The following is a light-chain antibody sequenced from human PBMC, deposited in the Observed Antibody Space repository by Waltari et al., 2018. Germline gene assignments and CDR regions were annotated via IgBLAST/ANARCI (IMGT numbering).Light chain of an antibody. J-gene: IGKJ2*01. CDR3: RQSSSAPDT. CDR2: DAS. V-gene: IGKV1-39*01. Sequence: DIQMTQSPSSLSASVGDRVTITFRASQSISSYLNWYQQKPGKAPKVVIYDASRLQTGVPSTFSGSGAGTDDALTISSLQPEDFATYGCRQSSSAPDTFGHGTKVEI. CDR1: QSISSY.